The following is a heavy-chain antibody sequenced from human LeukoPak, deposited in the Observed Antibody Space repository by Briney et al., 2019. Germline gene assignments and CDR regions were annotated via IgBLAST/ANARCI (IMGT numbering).Heavy chain of an antibody. Sequence: GRSLRLSCAASGFTFSNYAMHWVRQAPGKGLEWVAVIWHDGTNRYYADSVKGRFTISRDNSKNTLYLQMNSLRAEDTAVYYCARDRFSGSYHPRGIDYWGQGTLVTVSS. CDR3: ARDRFSGSYHPRGIDY. CDR2: IWHDGTNR. V-gene: IGHV3-33*08. CDR1: GFTFSNYA. J-gene: IGHJ4*02. D-gene: IGHD1-26*01.